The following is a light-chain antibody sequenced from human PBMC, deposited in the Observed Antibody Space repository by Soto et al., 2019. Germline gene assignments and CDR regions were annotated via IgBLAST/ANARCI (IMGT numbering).Light chain of an antibody. CDR2: DAS. Sequence: EIVLTQSPATLSLSPGERATLSCRASQSVSSYLAWYQQKPGQAPRLRIYDASNSATGIPARFSGSGSGTDFKPAITSLETEDFAVYYCQARSNWPPYTFGQGTNLEIK. J-gene: IGKJ2*01. CDR1: QSVSSY. CDR3: QARSNWPPYT. V-gene: IGKV3-11*01.